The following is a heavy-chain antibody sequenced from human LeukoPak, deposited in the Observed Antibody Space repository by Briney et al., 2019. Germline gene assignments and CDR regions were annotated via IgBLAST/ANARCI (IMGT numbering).Heavy chain of an antibody. D-gene: IGHD6-13*01. CDR3: ARHGYSTTKSFDF. CDR2: IYHSGST. J-gene: IGHJ4*02. V-gene: IGHV4-39*01. CDR1: GDSISSSTYY. Sequence: SETLSLTCTVSGDSISSSTYYWGWIRQPPGKGLEWSGSIYHSGSTYYNPSLKSRVTISVDTSKNQFSLNLNSVTAADTAIYYCARHGYSTTKSFDFWGQGTLVTVSS.